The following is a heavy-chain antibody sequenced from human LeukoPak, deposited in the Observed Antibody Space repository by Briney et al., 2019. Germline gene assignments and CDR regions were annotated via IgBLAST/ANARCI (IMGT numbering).Heavy chain of an antibody. V-gene: IGHV3-43*01. CDR1: GFTFDDYT. Sequence: GGSLRLSCAASGFTFDDYTMHWVRQAPGKGLEWVSLISWHGTTTYYAASVKGRFTVSRDNSKNSLFLQMNSLRIEDTALYYCAKDMSLDYWGQGTLVTVSS. CDR3: AKDMSLDY. CDR2: ISWHGTTT. J-gene: IGHJ4*02. D-gene: IGHD5/OR15-5a*01.